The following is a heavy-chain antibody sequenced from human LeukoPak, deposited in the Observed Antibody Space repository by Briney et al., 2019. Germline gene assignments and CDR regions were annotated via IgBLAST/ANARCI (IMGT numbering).Heavy chain of an antibody. D-gene: IGHD2/OR15-2a*01. CDR3: ARDFEGVHRTTNSYTYYYYMDV. Sequence: GGSLRLSCAASGFTVSDNYMTWVRQAPGKGLEWVSIIYGGSTYYADSVRGRFTISRDNSKNTVYLQMNSLRAEDTAVYYCARDFEGVHRTTNSYTYYYYMDVWGKGTTVIVSS. V-gene: IGHV3-53*01. CDR2: IYGGST. CDR1: GFTVSDNY. J-gene: IGHJ6*03.